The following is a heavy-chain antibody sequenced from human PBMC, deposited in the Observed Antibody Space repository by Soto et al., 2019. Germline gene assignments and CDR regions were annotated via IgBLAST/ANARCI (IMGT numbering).Heavy chain of an antibody. Sequence: GASVKVSCKASGGTFSSYAISWVRQAPGQGLEWMGGIIPIFGTANYAQKFQGRVTITADESTSTAYMELSSLRSEDTAVYYCAREGRQWLVFDYWGQGTLVTVSS. V-gene: IGHV1-69*13. CDR2: IIPIFGTA. CDR3: AREGRQWLVFDY. CDR1: GGTFSSYA. J-gene: IGHJ4*02. D-gene: IGHD6-19*01.